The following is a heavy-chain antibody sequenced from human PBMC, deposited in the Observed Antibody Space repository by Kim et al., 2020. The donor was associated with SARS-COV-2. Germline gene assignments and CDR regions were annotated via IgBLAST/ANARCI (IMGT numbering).Heavy chain of an antibody. CDR1: GFTFRNSA. D-gene: IGHD3-16*01. CDR3: ANPLHVTSVTFYWYFEF. CDR2: IFGSGSGT. J-gene: IGHJ2*01. V-gene: IGHV3-23*05. Sequence: GGSLRLSCAASGFTFRNSAMSWVRQAPGKGLEWVSGIFGSGSGTYYADSVKGRFTISRDNSKNILSLHMTNLRAEDTAVYYCANPLHVTSVTFYWYFEFWGRGTLVAVSS.